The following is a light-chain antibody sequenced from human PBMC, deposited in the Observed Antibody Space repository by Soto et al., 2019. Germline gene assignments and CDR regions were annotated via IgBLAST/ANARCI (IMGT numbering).Light chain of an antibody. CDR2: GGS. CDR1: RSISNSY. CDR3: QQHYSSPPCT. V-gene: IGKV3-20*01. J-gene: IGKJ1*01. Sequence: DIVLTQAPGTLSLSPGERATLSCRASRSISNSYLAWYQQKPGQAPRLVIYGGSSRATGIPDRFSGSGSGTDFTLTISRLEPEDFAAYYCQQHYSSPPCTFRQGTKV.